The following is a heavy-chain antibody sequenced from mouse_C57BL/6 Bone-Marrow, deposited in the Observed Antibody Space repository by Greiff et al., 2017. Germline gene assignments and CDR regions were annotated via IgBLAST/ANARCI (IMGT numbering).Heavy chain of an antibody. CDR2: SRNKANDYTT. D-gene: IGHD2-1*01. V-gene: IGHV7-1*01. J-gene: IGHJ4*01. CDR1: GFTFSDFY. CDR3: ASDLYQGAMDY. Sequence: EVKLVESGGGLVQSGRSLRLSCATSGFTFSDFYMEWVRQAPGKGLEWIAASRNKANDYTTEYSAFVKGLFIVSRNTSQSILYLQMNALRAEDTAFYYCASDLYQGAMDYWGQGTSVTVSS.